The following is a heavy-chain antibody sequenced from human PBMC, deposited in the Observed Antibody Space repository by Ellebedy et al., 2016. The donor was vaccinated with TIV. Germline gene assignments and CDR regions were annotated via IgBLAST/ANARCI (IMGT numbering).Heavy chain of an antibody. CDR2: IIPIFGTA. CDR1: GGTFSSYA. Sequence: SVKVSXXASGGTFSSYAISWVRQAPGQGLEWMGGIIPIFGTANYAQKFQGRVTITADESTSTAYMELSSLRSEDTAVYYCARDRVDYYYNGMDVWGQGTAVTVSS. V-gene: IGHV1-69*13. CDR3: ARDRVDYYYNGMDV. J-gene: IGHJ6*02.